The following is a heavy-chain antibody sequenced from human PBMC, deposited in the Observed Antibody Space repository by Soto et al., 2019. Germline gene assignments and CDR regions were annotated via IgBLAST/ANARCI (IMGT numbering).Heavy chain of an antibody. J-gene: IGHJ6*02. CDR3: AVGSREPYNWNYYSYGLDV. Sequence: QVQLVQSGAEVKKSGSSVRVSCRASGGTFSNYAISWVRQAPGQGFEWLGGIIPIFRTPNKVQNFQGRVTLTADTSTSTAYMALSSLRSEDTAVYFCAVGSREPYNWNYYSYGLDVWGQGTTVTVS. D-gene: IGHD1-20*01. CDR2: IIPIFRTP. CDR1: GGTFSNYA. V-gene: IGHV1-69*06.